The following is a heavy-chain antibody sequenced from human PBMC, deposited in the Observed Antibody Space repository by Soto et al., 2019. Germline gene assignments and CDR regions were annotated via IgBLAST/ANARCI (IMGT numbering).Heavy chain of an antibody. CDR3: ARSPYSSGYYYAIDY. V-gene: IGHV1-46*01. CDR2: INPSGGST. D-gene: IGHD3-22*01. CDR1: GYTLIMYY. J-gene: IGHJ4*02. Sequence: VEVSCKASGYTLIMYYIHWMRQAHGQGLEWMGIINPSGGSTTYAQKFQGRVTMTRDTSTSTVYMDLSSLRSEDTAVYYCARSPYSSGYYYAIDYWGQGTQVTV.